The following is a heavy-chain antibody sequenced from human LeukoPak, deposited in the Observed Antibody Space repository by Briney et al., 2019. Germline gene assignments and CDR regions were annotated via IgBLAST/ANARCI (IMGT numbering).Heavy chain of an antibody. V-gene: IGHV1-18*04. Sequence: GASVKVSCKASGYTFTSYGISWVRQAPGQGLEWMGWISAYNGNTNYAQKPQGRVTMTTDTSTSTAYMELRSLRSDDTAMYYCAREVVPAYFDYWGQGTLVTVSS. CDR2: ISAYNGNT. D-gene: IGHD2-2*01. CDR1: GYTFTSYG. CDR3: AREVVPAYFDY. J-gene: IGHJ4*02.